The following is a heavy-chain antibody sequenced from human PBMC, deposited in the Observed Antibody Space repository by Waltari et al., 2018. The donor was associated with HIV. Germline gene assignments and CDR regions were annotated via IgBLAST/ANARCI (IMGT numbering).Heavy chain of an antibody. CDR1: GYTFTGYY. V-gene: IGHV1-2*02. CDR3: ARIYCSSTSCGNWFDP. Sequence: QVQLVQSGAEVKKPGASVKVSCKASGYTFTGYYMHWVRQAPGQGLEWMGWINPNSVGTNYEQKFQGRVTMTRDTSISTAYMELSRLRSDDTAVYYCARIYCSSTSCGNWFDPWGQGTLVTVSS. D-gene: IGHD2-2*01. J-gene: IGHJ5*02. CDR2: INPNSVGT.